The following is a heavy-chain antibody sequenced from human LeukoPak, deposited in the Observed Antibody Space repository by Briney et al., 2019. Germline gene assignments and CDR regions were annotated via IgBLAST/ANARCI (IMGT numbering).Heavy chain of an antibody. D-gene: IGHD6-19*01. Sequence: GGSLRLSCAASGFTFSNFDMHWVRQAPGKGPEWVALISYDGRNKYYADSVKGRSTISRDTSKNTLYLQMNSLRAEDTAVYYCAKDQSSGYFDYCGQGTLVTVSS. J-gene: IGHJ4*02. CDR2: ISYDGRNK. V-gene: IGHV3-30*18. CDR1: GFTFSNFD. CDR3: AKDQSSGYFDY.